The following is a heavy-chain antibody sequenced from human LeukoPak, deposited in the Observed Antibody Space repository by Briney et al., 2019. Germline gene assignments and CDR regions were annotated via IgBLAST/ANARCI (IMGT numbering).Heavy chain of an antibody. CDR1: GYTFTSYY. V-gene: IGHV1-46*01. Sequence: ASVKVSCKASGYTFTSYYMHWVRQAPGQGLEWMGIINPSGGSTSYAQKFQGRVTMTRDTSTSTVYMELSSLRSEDTAVYYCARATPNLRDGYNTPFDYWGQGTLVTVSS. D-gene: IGHD5-24*01. CDR2: INPSGGST. J-gene: IGHJ4*02. CDR3: ARATPNLRDGYNTPFDY.